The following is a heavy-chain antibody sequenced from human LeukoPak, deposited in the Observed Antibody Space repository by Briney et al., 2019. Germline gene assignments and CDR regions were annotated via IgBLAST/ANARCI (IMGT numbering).Heavy chain of an antibody. J-gene: IGHJ3*02. V-gene: IGHV4-59*01. CDR3: ARGRRYCSSTSCYEPAFDI. CDR2: IYYSGST. CDR1: GGSISSYY. D-gene: IGHD2-2*01. Sequence: SETLSLTCTVSGGSISSYYWSWIRQPPGKGLEWIGYIYYSGSTNYNPSLKSRVTISVDTSKNQFSLKLSSVTAADTAVYYCARGRRYCSSTSCYEPAFDIRGQGTMVTVSS.